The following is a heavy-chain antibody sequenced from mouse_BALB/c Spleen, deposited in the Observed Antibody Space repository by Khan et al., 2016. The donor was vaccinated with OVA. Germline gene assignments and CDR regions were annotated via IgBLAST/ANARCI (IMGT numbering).Heavy chain of an antibody. CDR3: ARGGTTVEREYYFDY. CDR2: IYYSGTI. V-gene: IGHV3-5*02. Sequence: EVQLQESGPGLVQPSQTVSLTCTVTGISITTGNYRWSWIRQFPGNKLEWIGYIYYSGTITYNPSLTSRTPITRDPSKNQFFLAMNSLTADDTATYYCARGGTTVEREYYFDYWGQGTTLTVSS. J-gene: IGHJ2*01. CDR1: GISITTGNYR. D-gene: IGHD1-1*01.